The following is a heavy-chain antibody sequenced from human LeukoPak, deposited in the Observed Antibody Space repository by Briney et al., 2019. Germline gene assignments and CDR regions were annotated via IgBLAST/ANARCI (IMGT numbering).Heavy chain of an antibody. CDR2: IIPIFGTA. Sequence: SVKVSCKASGGTFSSYAISWVRQAPGQGLEWMGGIIPIFGTANYAQKFQGRVTITADKSTSTAYMELSSLRSDDTAVYYCARVRITMVRGVITSYNWVVPWGQGTLVTVSS. CDR1: GGTFSSYA. J-gene: IGHJ5*02. V-gene: IGHV1-69*06. D-gene: IGHD3-10*01. CDR3: ARVRITMVRGVITSYNWVVP.